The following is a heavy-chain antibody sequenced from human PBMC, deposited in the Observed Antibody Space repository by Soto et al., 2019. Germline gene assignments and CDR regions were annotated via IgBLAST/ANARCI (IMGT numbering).Heavy chain of an antibody. D-gene: IGHD4-17*01. CDR1: GGSISSYY. CDR2: IYYSGST. J-gene: IGHJ3*02. CDR3: ARERNYGDYEGAFDI. V-gene: IGHV4-59*01. Sequence: PSETLSLTCTVSGGSISSYYWSWIRQPPGKGLEWIGYIYYSGSTNYNPSLKSRVTISVDTSKNQFSLKLSSVTAADTAVYYCARERNYGDYEGAFDIWGQGTMVT.